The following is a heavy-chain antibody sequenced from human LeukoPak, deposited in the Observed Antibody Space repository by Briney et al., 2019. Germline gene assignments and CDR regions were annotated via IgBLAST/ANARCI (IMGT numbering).Heavy chain of an antibody. D-gene: IGHD3-16*01. CDR3: AKDLGVSGWYFDL. V-gene: IGHV3-23*01. CDR2: ISTGGST. Sequence: GGSLRLSCAASGFTFSTYAMNWVRQAPGKGLEWVSTISTGGSTYYADSVKGRFTISRDNSKNTLYLQMNSLRAEDTAIYYCAKDLGVSGWYFDLWGRGTLSLSPQ. CDR1: GFTFSTYA. J-gene: IGHJ2*01.